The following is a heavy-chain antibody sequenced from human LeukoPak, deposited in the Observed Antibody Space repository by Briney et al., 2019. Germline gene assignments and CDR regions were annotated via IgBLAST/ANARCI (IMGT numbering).Heavy chain of an antibody. CDR3: AKDLSIAVAGLDFDY. V-gene: IGHV3-23*01. J-gene: IGHJ4*02. D-gene: IGHD6-19*01. CDR2: ISGSGRGGIT. CDR1: GFTFSTYA. Sequence: GGSLRLSCAASGFTFSTYAISWVRQAPGKRLEGVSAISGSGRGGITFYADSVKGRFAISRDNSKNTLYLQMNSLRAGDTAVYYCAKDLSIAVAGLDFDYWGQGTLVTVSS.